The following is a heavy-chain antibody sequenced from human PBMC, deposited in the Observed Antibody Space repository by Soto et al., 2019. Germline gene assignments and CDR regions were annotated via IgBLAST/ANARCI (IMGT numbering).Heavy chain of an antibody. CDR1: GGSISSYY. CDR3: ARVSPPPYYYDSSGPSASWVAFDI. V-gene: IGHV4-59*01. Sequence: SETLSLTCTVSGGSISSYYWSWIRQPPGKGLEWIGYIYYSGSTNYNPSLKCLVTLSVDTSKNQFSLKLIFVTAADTAVYYCARVSPPPYYYDSSGPSASWVAFDIWGQGTMVTVSS. J-gene: IGHJ3*02. CDR2: IYYSGST. D-gene: IGHD3-22*01.